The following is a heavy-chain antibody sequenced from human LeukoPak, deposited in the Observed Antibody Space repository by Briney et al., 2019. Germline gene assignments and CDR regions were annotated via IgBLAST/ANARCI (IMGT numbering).Heavy chain of an antibody. CDR1: GFTFSSYW. Sequence: GGSLRLSCAASGFTFSSYWMSWVRQAPGKGLEWVANIKQDGSEKYYVDSVKGRFTISGDNAKNSLYLQLNSLRAEDTAVYYCARSPYTSGWYDVGYWGQGTLVTVSS. J-gene: IGHJ4*02. CDR2: IKQDGSEK. D-gene: IGHD6-19*01. V-gene: IGHV3-7*01. CDR3: ARSPYTSGWYDVGY.